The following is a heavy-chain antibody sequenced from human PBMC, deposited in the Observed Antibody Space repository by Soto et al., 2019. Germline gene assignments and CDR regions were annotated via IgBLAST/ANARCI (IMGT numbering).Heavy chain of an antibody. CDR3: ARVRAGAPYYYDRTGFDH. D-gene: IGHD3-22*01. CDR1: GGSISSGDNY. Sequence: QVQLQESGPGLVKPSQTLSLTCTVSGGSISSGDNYCSWILQHPGKGLACIGYIYYSGSTYYNPSLRRRVTLSVDTSKTQFALKLSSVTAADSAVYYCARVRAGAPYYYDRTGFDHWGQVSLVTVSS. J-gene: IGHJ4*02. CDR2: IYYSGST. V-gene: IGHV4-31*03.